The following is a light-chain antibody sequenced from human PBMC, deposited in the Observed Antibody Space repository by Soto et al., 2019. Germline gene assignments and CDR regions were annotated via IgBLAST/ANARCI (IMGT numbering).Light chain of an antibody. V-gene: IGKV3-15*01. CDR2: VAS. J-gene: IGKJ5*01. CDR3: QQYNNWPIT. Sequence: EIVMTQSPATLSVSPWGRATLSCRASQSVSSNLAWYQQKPGQAPRLLIYVASTRATGIPARFSGSGSGTEFTLTISSLQSEDFAVYYCQQYNNWPITFGQGTRLEIK. CDR1: QSVSSN.